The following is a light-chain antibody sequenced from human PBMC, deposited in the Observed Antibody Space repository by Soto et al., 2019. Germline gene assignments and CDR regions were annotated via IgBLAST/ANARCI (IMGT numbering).Light chain of an antibody. CDR2: AAS. CDR1: QGISSY. Sequence: IQMTQSPSSFSASTGDRVTITCLASQGISSYLACYQQKPGKAPKLLIYAASTLQSGVPSRFSGSGSGTDFTLTISCLQSEDFTTYYCQQYYSYPRTFGQGTKVDIK. V-gene: IGKV1-8*01. CDR3: QQYYSYPRT. J-gene: IGKJ1*01.